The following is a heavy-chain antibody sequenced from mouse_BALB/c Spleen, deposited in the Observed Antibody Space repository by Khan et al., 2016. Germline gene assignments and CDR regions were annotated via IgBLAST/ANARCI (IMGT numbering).Heavy chain of an antibody. V-gene: IGHV9-2-1*01. CDR1: GYTFTDYS. CDR2: INTETGEP. CDR3: ARGPIDC. Sequence: QIQLVQSGPELKKPGETVKISCKASGYTFTDYSMHWVKQAPGKGLKWMGWINTETGEPTYADDFKGRFAFSLETSASPAYLQVNNLKNEDTATYFCARGPIDCWGQGTTLTVAS. J-gene: IGHJ2*01.